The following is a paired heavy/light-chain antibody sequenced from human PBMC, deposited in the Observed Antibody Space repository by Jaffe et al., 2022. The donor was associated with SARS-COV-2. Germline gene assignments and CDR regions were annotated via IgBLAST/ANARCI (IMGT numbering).Light chain of an antibody. V-gene: IGKV3-11*01. Sequence: EIVLTQSPATLSLSPGERATLSCRASQSVSSYLAWYQQKPGQAPRLLIYDASNRATGIPARFSGSGSGTDFTLTISSLEPEDFAVYYCQQRSNWPPGITFGPGTKVDIK. CDR3: QQRSNWPPGIT. CDR2: DAS. J-gene: IGKJ3*01. CDR1: QSVSSY.
Heavy chain of an antibody. J-gene: IGHJ4*02. CDR2: ISGSGGST. CDR3: AKVFRGVTGGFGELSHLDLTHTVPLYYFDY. D-gene: IGHD3-10*01. V-gene: IGHV3-23*04. CDR1: GFTFSSYA. Sequence: EVQLVESGGGLVQPGGSLRLSCAASGFTFSSYAMSWVRQAPGKGLEWVSAISGSGGSTYYADSVKGRFTISRDNSKNTLYLQMNSLRAEDTAVYYCAKVFRGVTGGFGELSHLDLTHTVPLYYFDYWGQGTLVTVSS.